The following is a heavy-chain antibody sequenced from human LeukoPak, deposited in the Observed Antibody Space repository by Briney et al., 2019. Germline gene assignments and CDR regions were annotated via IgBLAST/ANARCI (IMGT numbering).Heavy chain of an antibody. CDR1: GGTFSSYA. CDR3: GGGNDSSGYYYVNY. V-gene: IGHV1-46*01. J-gene: IGHJ4*02. CDR2: INPSGGST. D-gene: IGHD3-22*01. Sequence: ASVKVSCKASGGTFSSYAISWVRQAPGQGLEWMGIINPSGGSTSYAQKFQGRVTMTRDTSTSTVYMELSSLRSEDTAVYYCGGGNDSSGYYYVNYWGQGTLVTVSS.